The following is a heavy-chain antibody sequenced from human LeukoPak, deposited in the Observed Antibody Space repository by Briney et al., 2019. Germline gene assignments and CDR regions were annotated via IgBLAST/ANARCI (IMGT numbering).Heavy chain of an antibody. CDR2: ISNSGGST. J-gene: IGHJ4*02. CDR1: GFTFSSYA. D-gene: IGHD5-18*01. CDR3: AKTGGYSYGSLDS. Sequence: PGGSLRLSCAASGFTFSSYAMSWVRQAPGKGLEWVSTISNSGGSTYYADSVKGRFSMSRDNSKNTVSVQMNSLRAEDTAVYYCAKTGGYSYGSLDSWGQGTLVTVSS. V-gene: IGHV3-23*01.